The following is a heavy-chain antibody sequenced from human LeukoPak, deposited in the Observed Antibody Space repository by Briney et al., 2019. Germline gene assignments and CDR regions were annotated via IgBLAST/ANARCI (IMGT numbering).Heavy chain of an antibody. CDR2: ISTSSNTI. V-gene: IGHV3-48*04. Sequence: GGSLRLSCAASGFTFITYSMNWVRQAPGKGLEWVSYISTSSNTIYYADSVKGRFTISRDNAKNSLYLQMNSLRAEDTAVYYCARDGKGYSGYEPIDYWGQGTLVTVSS. CDR3: ARDGKGYSGYEPIDY. J-gene: IGHJ4*02. CDR1: GFTFITYS. D-gene: IGHD5-12*01.